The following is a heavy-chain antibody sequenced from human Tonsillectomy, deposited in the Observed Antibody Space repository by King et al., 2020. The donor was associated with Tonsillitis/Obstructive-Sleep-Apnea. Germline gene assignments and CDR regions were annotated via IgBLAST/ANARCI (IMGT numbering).Heavy chain of an antibody. D-gene: IGHD2-2*01. J-gene: IGHJ4*02. Sequence: VQLVESGGGVVQPGRSLRLSCAASGFTFSSYGMHWVRQAPGKGLEWVAVIWYDGSNKYYADSVKGRFTISRDNSKNTLFLQMNSLRAEDTAVYYCAGGDCNNTSCNLVDYWGQGTLVTVSS. CDR3: AGGDCNNTSCNLVDY. CDR1: GFTFSSYG. V-gene: IGHV3-33*01. CDR2: IWYDGSNK.